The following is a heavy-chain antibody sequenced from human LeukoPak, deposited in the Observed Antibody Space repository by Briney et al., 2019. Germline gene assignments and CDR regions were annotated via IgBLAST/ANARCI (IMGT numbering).Heavy chain of an antibody. J-gene: IGHJ4*02. CDR1: GFTFSSYE. V-gene: IGHV3-48*03. Sequence: GGSLRLSCAASGFTFSSYEMNWVRQAPGKGLEWVSYISSSGSTIYYADSVKGRFTISRDSAKNSLYLQMNSLRAEDTAVYYCARDILIGYCSGGSCHHQYWGQGTLVTVSS. CDR3: ARDILIGYCSGGSCHHQY. D-gene: IGHD2-15*01. CDR2: ISSSGSTI.